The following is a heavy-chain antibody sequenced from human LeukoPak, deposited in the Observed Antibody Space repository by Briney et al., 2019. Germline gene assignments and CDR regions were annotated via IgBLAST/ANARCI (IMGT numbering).Heavy chain of an antibody. D-gene: IGHD3-3*01. CDR1: GGSISSSDFY. J-gene: IGHJ4*02. Sequence: SETLSVTCTVSGGSISSSDFYWGWIRQPPGKGLEWIGSISYSGNTYYNPSLKSRVTISVDTSKNQFSLKMSSVTAADTAVYYCASRSSIWSGYQDTLYYFDSWGQGTLVTVSS. CDR2: ISYSGNT. V-gene: IGHV4-39*07. CDR3: ASRSSIWSGYQDTLYYFDS.